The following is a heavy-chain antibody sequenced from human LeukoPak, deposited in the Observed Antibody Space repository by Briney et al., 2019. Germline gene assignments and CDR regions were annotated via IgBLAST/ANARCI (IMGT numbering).Heavy chain of an antibody. D-gene: IGHD1-1*01. CDR2: IHAIGTT. J-gene: IGHJ4*02. V-gene: IGHV4-4*07. CDR1: GASITTDY. Sequence: SETLSLTCTVSGASITTDYWNWIRQPAGKGLEFIGRIHAIGTTNYNASLAGRVTMSVDRSKNQFSLRLNSVTAADTAVYYCARDLGHERRGGYFESWGQGTLVTVSS. CDR3: ARDLGHERRGGYFES.